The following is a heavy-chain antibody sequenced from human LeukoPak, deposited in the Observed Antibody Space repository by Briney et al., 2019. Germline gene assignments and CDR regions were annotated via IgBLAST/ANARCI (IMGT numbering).Heavy chain of an antibody. Sequence: SETLSLTCTVSGGSISSSSYYWGWIRQPPGKGQEWIGSIYYSGSTYYNPSLKSRVTISVDTSKNQFSLKLSSVTAADTAVYYCARDRLYYYGSGSYSDYGMDVWGQGTTVTVSS. V-gene: IGHV4-39*07. CDR2: IYYSGST. CDR1: GGSISSSSYY. J-gene: IGHJ6*02. D-gene: IGHD3-10*01. CDR3: ARDRLYYYGSGSYSDYGMDV.